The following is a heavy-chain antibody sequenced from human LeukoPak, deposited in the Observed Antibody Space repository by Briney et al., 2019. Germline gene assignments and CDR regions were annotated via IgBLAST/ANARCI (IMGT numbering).Heavy chain of an antibody. CDR1: GYTLTELS. CDR3: ARVVAYCSSTSCYRSILPPYYYMDV. Sequence: SVKVSCKVSGYTLTELSMHWVRQAPGQGLEWMGGIIPIFGTANYAQKFQGRVTITADESTSTAYMELSSLRSEDTAVYYCARVVAYCSSTSCYRSILPPYYYMDVWGKGTTVTVSS. J-gene: IGHJ6*03. D-gene: IGHD2-2*01. CDR2: IIPIFGTA. V-gene: IGHV1-69*13.